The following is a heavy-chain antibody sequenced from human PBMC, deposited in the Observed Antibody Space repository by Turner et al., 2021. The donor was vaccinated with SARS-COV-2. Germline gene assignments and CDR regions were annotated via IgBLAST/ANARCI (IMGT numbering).Heavy chain of an antibody. V-gene: IGHV4-39*01. J-gene: IGHJ4*02. CDR2: GYGKGAT. CDR3: VRHGVESRYFVY. Sequence: QLHLQESGPTLLKASETLSLPCTVSRDSPGGGLYFWGWIRQPPGKGLEWIGTGYGKGATYYNPSPRGRVTASVDTSKNQVFLSLRSVTAADTAVYYCVRHGVESRYFVYWGQGILVTVSS. CDR1: RDSPGGGLYF. D-gene: IGHD3-16*02.